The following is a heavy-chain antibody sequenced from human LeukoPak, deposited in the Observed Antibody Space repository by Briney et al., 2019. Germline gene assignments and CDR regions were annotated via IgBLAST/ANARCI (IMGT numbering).Heavy chain of an antibody. CDR2: IYYTGST. CDR1: GGSISTYY. Sequence: SETLSLTCTVSGGSISTYYWSWIRQPPGKGLEWIGYIYYTGSTSYNPSLKSRVTMSLDTSKNQFSLQLNSVSPADTAVYYCARGGNYWPQWWFDPWGRGTLVSVSS. CDR3: ARGGNYWPQWWFDP. V-gene: IGHV4-59*01. J-gene: IGHJ5*02. D-gene: IGHD1-26*01.